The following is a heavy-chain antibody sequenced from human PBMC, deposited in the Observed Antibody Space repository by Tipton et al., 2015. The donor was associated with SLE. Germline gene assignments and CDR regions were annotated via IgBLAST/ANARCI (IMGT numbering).Heavy chain of an antibody. D-gene: IGHD6-19*01. V-gene: IGHV4-39*07. CDR2: MYFSGNT. J-gene: IGHJ4*02. CDR1: GGSIMNTHYS. Sequence: TCTVSGGSIMNTHYSWGWVRQPPGKGLDWIGTMYFSGNTYYNPSLKSRVAISLDTSKNQLSLNLSSVTAADTAVYYCARQAHDTGWYEHFDHWGQGTLVAVSS. CDR3: ARQAHDTGWYEHFDH.